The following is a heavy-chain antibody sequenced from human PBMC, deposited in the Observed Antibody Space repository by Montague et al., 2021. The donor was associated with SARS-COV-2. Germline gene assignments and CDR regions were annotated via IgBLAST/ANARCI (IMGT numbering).Heavy chain of an antibody. J-gene: IGHJ5*02. D-gene: IGHD4-17*01. Sequence: SETLSLTCTVSGGSLSSASYYWSWIRQPAGKGLEWIGHIYCTVITNYNPSLKSRVTISVDLSKNQFSLKLTSVTAADTAVYYCARNPHDYGWFDPWGQGALVTVSS. V-gene: IGHV4-61*10. CDR2: IYCTVIT. CDR3: ARNPHDYGWFDP. CDR1: GGSLSSASYY.